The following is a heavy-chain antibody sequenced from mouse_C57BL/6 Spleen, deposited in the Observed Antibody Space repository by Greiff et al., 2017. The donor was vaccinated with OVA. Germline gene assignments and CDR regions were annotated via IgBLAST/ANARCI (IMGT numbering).Heavy chain of an antibody. CDR1: GYTFTSYW. Sequence: QVQLQQSGAELVKPGASVKLSCKASGYTFTSYWMQWVKQRPGQGLEWIGEIDPSDSYTNYNQKFKGKATLTVDTSSSTAYMRLSSLTSEDSAVYNGERHHQGYFEVGGTGTTVPVSS. CDR3: ERHHQGYFEV. CDR2: IDPSDSYT. V-gene: IGHV1-50*01. J-gene: IGHJ1*03.